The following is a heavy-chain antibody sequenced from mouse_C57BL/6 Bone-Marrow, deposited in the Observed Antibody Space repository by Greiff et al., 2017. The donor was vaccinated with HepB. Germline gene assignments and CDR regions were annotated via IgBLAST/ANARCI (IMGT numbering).Heavy chain of an antibody. CDR3: ARGEGHYYGIYWYFDV. CDR2: IYPRSGNT. D-gene: IGHD1-1*01. V-gene: IGHV1-81*01. J-gene: IGHJ1*03. Sequence: VQLQQSGAELARPGASVKLSCKASGYTFTSYGISWVKQRTGQGLEWIGEIYPRSGNTYYNEKFKGKATRTADKSASTAYMELRSLTSEDSAVYFCARGEGHYYGIYWYFDVWGTGTTVTVSS. CDR1: GYTFTSYG.